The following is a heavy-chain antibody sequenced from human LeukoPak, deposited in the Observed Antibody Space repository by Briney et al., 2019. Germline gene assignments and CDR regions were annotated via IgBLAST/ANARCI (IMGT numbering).Heavy chain of an antibody. CDR2: INPNSGGT. V-gene: IGHV1-2*02. J-gene: IGHJ4*02. CDR1: GYTFTGYY. D-gene: IGHD3-22*01. CDR3: AGWTYYYDSSDWGI. Sequence: ASVKVSCKASGYTFTGYYMHWVRQAPGQGLEWMGWINPNSGGTNYAQKFQGRVTMTRDTSISTAYMELSRLRSDDTAVYYCAGWTYYYDSSDWGIWGQGTLVTVSS.